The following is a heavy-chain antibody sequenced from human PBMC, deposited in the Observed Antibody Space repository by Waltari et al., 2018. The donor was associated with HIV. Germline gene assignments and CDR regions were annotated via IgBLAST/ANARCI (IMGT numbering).Heavy chain of an antibody. CDR3: ATSRSTYYDTGGYFDY. CDR2: IYPGESDT. Sequence: EVQLVQSGAEVKKPGESLKISCKASGYSFTNYWIGWVRQMPGKGLEWMGIIYPGESDTRYSPSFEGQVTISADKSISTAYLQWSSLKASDTAMYYCATSRSTYYDTGGYFDYWGQGTLVTVSS. V-gene: IGHV5-51*03. D-gene: IGHD3-22*01. CDR1: GYSFTNYW. J-gene: IGHJ4*02.